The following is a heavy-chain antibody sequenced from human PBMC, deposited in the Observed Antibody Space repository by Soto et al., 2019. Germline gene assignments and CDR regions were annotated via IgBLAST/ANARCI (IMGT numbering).Heavy chain of an antibody. CDR3: AKYYDSGSYNHYYGLGV. Sequence: GGSLRLSCAASGFTFSSYAMSWVRQAPGQGLDWVSTISSSGGTTYYADSVKGRFTISRDNSKNTLYLQMSSLRAEDTALYYCAKYYDSGSYNHYYGLGVWGRGTTVTVSS. V-gene: IGHV3-23*01. CDR1: GFTFSSYA. D-gene: IGHD3-10*01. CDR2: ISSSGGTT. J-gene: IGHJ6*02.